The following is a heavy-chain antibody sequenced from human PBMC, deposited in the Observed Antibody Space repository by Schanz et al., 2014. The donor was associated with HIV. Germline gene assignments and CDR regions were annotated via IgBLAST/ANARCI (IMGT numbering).Heavy chain of an antibody. CDR1: GFTFSNYA. J-gene: IGHJ6*02. CDR3: ARSPSYGMDV. Sequence: VQLVESGGGLVKPGGSLRLSCAASGFTFSNYAMHWVRQAPGKGLEWVAVISYDGSNKYYADSVKGRFTISRDNSKNTLYLQMNSLRVEDTAVYYCARSPSYGMDVWGQGTTVTVSS. V-gene: IGHV3-30-3*01. CDR2: ISYDGSNK.